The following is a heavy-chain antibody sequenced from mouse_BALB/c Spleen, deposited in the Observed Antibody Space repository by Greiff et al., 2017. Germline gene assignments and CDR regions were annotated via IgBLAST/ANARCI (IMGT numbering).Heavy chain of an antibody. CDR2: INPYNDGT. CDR3: ASRSLWSRYWYFDV. V-gene: IGHV1-14*01. CDR1: GYTFTSYV. J-gene: IGHJ1*01. D-gene: IGHD1-1*02. Sequence: EVQLQQSGPELVKPGASVKMSCKASGYTFTSYVMHWVKQKPGQGLEWIGYINPYNDGTKYNEKFKGKATLTSDKSSSTAYMELSSLTSEDSAVYYCASRSLWSRYWYFDVWGAGTTVTVSS.